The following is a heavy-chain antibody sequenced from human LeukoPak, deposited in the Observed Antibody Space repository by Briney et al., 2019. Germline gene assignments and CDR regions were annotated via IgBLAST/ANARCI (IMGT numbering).Heavy chain of an antibody. CDR2: IRYDGSNK. CDR1: GFTFSSYG. J-gene: IGHJ4*02. CDR3: AKADSIAAAGIFDY. Sequence: GGSLRLSCAASGFTFSSYGMHWVRQAPGKGLEWVAFIRYDGSNKYYADSVKGRFTISRDSSKNTLYLQMNSLRAEDTAVYYCAKADSIAAAGIFDYWGQGTLVTVSS. V-gene: IGHV3-30*02. D-gene: IGHD6-13*01.